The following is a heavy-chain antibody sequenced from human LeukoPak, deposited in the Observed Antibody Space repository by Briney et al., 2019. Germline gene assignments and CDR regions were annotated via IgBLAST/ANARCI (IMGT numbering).Heavy chain of an antibody. CDR2: ISYDGSNK. CDR1: GFTFSSYA. CDR3: ASAGSGYDFWSGYMDY. V-gene: IGHV3-30*04. Sequence: GGSLRLSCAASGFTFSSYAMHWVRQAPGKGLEWVAVISYDGSNKYYADSVKGRFTISRDNSKNTLYLQMNSLRAEDTAVYYCASAGSGYDFWSGYMDYWGQGTLVTVSS. D-gene: IGHD3-3*01. J-gene: IGHJ4*02.